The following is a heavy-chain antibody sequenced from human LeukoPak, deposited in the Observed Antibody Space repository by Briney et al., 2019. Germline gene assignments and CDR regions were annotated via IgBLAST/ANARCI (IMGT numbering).Heavy chain of an antibody. J-gene: IGHJ4*02. V-gene: IGHV1-2*02. CDR2: INPNSGGT. CDR3: ARDMGYCSGGSCEPDY. D-gene: IGHD2-15*01. Sequence: ASVKVSCKASGYTFTGYYMRWVRQAPGQGLEWMGWINPNSGGTNYAQKFQGRVTMTRDTSISTAYMELSRLRSDDTAVYYCARDMGYCSGGSCEPDYWGQGTLVTVSS. CDR1: GYTFTGYY.